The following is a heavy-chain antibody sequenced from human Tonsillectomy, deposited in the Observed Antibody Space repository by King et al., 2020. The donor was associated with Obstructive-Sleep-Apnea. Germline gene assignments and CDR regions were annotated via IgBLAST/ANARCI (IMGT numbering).Heavy chain of an antibody. CDR1: GFTFSNAW. Sequence: VQLVESGGGLVKPGGSLRLSCAASGFTFSNAWMSWVRQAPGKGLVWVGRIKSKTDGGTTDYAAPVKGRFTISRDDSKNTLYLQMNSLKTEDTAVYYCTKGYSGYDAYFDYWGQGTLVTVSS. V-gene: IGHV3-15*01. D-gene: IGHD5-12*01. CDR3: TKGYSGYDAYFDY. CDR2: IKSKTDGGTT. J-gene: IGHJ4*02.